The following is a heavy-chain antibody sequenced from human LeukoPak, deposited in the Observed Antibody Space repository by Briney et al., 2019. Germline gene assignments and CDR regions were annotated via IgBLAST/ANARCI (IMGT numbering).Heavy chain of an antibody. CDR3: ATRLGIVVVPAAIGRDDAFDI. J-gene: IGHJ3*02. D-gene: IGHD2-2*03. CDR2: IYHRGST. Sequence: SETLSLTCAVSGYSISSGYYWGWIRRPPGKGLEWIGSIYHRGSTYYNPSLKSRVTISVDTSKNQFSLKLSSVTAADTAVYYCATRLGIVVVPAAIGRDDAFDIWGQGTMVTVSS. V-gene: IGHV4-38-2*01. CDR1: GYSISSGYY.